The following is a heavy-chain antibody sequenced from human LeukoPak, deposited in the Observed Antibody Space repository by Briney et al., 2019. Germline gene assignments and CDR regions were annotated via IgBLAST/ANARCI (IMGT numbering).Heavy chain of an antibody. CDR3: AKERNYDFTVDDFDI. D-gene: IGHD3-3*01. Sequence: GGSLRLSCAASGFTSSSYAMSWVRQAPGKGPGWVSTISGSGGTTYYADAVKGRFSITRDNSKNTLYLQMNSLRAEDAAVYYCAKERNYDFTVDDFDIWGQGTMVTVSS. V-gene: IGHV3-23*01. CDR2: ISGSGGTT. J-gene: IGHJ3*02. CDR1: GFTSSSYA.